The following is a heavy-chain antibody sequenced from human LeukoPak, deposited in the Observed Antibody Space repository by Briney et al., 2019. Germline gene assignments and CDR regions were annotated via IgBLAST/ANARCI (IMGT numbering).Heavy chain of an antibody. V-gene: IGHV6-1*01. Sequence: SQTLSLTCAISGDSVSSNSAAWNWIRQSPSRGLEWLGRTYYRSKWYNDYAVSVKSRITINPDTSKNQFFLQLNSVTPEDTAVYYCARGYSSGWYGPSAFDYWGQGTLVTVSS. CDR2: TYYRSKWYN. J-gene: IGHJ4*02. D-gene: IGHD6-13*01. CDR3: ARGYSSGWYGPSAFDY. CDR1: GDSVSSNSAA.